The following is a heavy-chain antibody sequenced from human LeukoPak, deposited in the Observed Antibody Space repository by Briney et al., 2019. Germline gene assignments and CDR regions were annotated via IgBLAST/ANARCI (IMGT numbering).Heavy chain of an antibody. CDR2: INPNSGGT. Sequence: ASVKVSCTASGYTFTGYYMHWVRQAPGQGLEWMGRINPNSGGTNYAQKFQGRVTMTRDTSISTAYMELSRLRSDDTAVYYCAREVPAARVPVGSVGWFDPWGQGTLVTVSS. V-gene: IGHV1-2*06. D-gene: IGHD2-2*01. CDR3: AREVPAARVPVGSVGWFDP. J-gene: IGHJ5*02. CDR1: GYTFTGYY.